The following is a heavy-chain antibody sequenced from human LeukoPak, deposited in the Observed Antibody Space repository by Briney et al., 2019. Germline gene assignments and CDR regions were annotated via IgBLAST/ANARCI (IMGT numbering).Heavy chain of an antibody. CDR1: GGSISSGGYF. CDR3: ARGSLYYDILTGYSTQIDY. D-gene: IGHD3-9*01. J-gene: IGHJ4*02. Sequence: SETLSLTCTVSGGSISSGGYFWSWIRQPPGKGLEWIGYIYHSGSTYYNPSLKSRVTISVDRSKNQFSLKLSSVTTADTAVYYCARGSLYYDILTGYSTQIDYWGQGTLVTVSS. CDR2: IYHSGST. V-gene: IGHV4-30-2*01.